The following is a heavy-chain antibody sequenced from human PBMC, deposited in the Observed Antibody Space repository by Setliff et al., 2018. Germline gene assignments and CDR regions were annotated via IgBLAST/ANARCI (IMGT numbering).Heavy chain of an antibody. J-gene: IGHJ6*03. Sequence: SETLSLTCTISGGSINNYYWNWIRQSADKGLEWIGRIHSSGTTNYNPSLKSRATISIDKSKNHFSLRVTSVTAADTAVYFCARGITYYYHMDLWVTGTTVTVSS. V-gene: IGHV4-4*07. D-gene: IGHD3-10*01. CDR3: ARGITYYYHMDL. CDR1: GGSINNYY. CDR2: IHSSGTT.